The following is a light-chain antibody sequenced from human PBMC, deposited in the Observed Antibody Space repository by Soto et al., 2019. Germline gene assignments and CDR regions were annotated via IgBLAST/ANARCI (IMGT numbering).Light chain of an antibody. Sequence: DIQMTQSPSTRSGSVLDVGTITCRASQSITGWLAWFQQKPGKAPKLLISKASRLESGVPSRFSGSGSGTEFTLTISSMQPDDFATYYCQQYNSSFGQGTKVDIK. CDR2: KAS. J-gene: IGKJ1*01. CDR1: QSITGW. V-gene: IGKV1-5*03. CDR3: QQYNSS.